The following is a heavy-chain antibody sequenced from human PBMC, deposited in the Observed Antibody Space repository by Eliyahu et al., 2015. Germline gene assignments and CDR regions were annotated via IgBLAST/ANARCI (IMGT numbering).Heavy chain of an antibody. Sequence: LVQSGAEVKKPGSSVKVSCKASGGTFSSYAISWVRQAPGQGLEWMGRIIPILGIANYAQKFQGRVTITADKSTSTAYMELSSLRSEGTGGDYCAREFGPTIFGVVILGGEYNWFDPWGQGTLVTVSS. CDR1: GGTFSSYA. V-gene: IGHV1-69*04. CDR3: AREFGPTIFGVVILGGEYNWFDP. D-gene: IGHD3-3*01. CDR2: IIPILGIA. J-gene: IGHJ5*02.